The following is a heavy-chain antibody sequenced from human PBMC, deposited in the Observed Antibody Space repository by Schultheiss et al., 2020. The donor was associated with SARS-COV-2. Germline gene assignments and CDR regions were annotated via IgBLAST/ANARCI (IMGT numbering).Heavy chain of an antibody. D-gene: IGHD4-17*01. V-gene: IGHV3-9*01. Sequence: GGSLRLSCAASGFTFDDYAMHWVRQAPGKGLEWVSGISWNSGSIGYADSVKGRFTISRDNAKNSLYLQMNSLRAEDTALYYCAKDIKVGDYGDPDYYYYGMDVWGQGTTVTVSS. CDR2: ISWNSGSI. CDR3: AKDIKVGDYGDPDYYYYGMDV. CDR1: GFTFDDYA. J-gene: IGHJ6*02.